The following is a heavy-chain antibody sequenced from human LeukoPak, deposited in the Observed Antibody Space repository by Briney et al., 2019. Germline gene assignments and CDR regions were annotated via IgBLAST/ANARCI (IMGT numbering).Heavy chain of an antibody. J-gene: IGHJ4*02. Sequence: GGSLRLSCAASGFTFSDYWMSWVRQAPGKGLEWVANIKQDGSEKYYVDSVKGRFTIPRDNAKNSLYLQMNSLRADDTAMYYCAKKSSSWQYYFDYWGQGTLVTVSS. CDR1: GFTFSDYW. CDR2: IKQDGSEK. V-gene: IGHV3-7*03. D-gene: IGHD6-6*01. CDR3: AKKSSSWQYYFDY.